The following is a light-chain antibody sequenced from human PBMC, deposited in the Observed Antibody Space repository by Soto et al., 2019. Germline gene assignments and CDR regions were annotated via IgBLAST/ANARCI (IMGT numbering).Light chain of an antibody. J-gene: IGKJ1*01. CDR1: QGLVYSDGNIY. CDR3: MQGTHWPWT. CDR2: KVS. V-gene: IGKV2-30*01. Sequence: DVVMTQSPLSLPVTLGQPASISCRSSQGLVYSDGNIYLNWFQQRPGQSPRRLIYKVSNRDSGVPDRFSGSGSGTDFTLEISRVEAEDVGVYYCMQGTHWPWTLGQGTKVEIK.